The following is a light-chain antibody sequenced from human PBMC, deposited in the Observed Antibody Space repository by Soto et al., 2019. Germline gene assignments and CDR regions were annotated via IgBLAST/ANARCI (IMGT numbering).Light chain of an antibody. CDR3: QQRSNWPLT. Sequence: VMTQSPATLSVSPGERATLSCRASQSVSSYLAWYQQKPGQAPRLLIYDASNRATGIPARFSGSGSGTDFTLTISSLEPEDFAVYYCQQRSNWPLTFGGGTKVDIK. CDR1: QSVSSY. V-gene: IGKV3-11*01. J-gene: IGKJ4*01. CDR2: DAS.